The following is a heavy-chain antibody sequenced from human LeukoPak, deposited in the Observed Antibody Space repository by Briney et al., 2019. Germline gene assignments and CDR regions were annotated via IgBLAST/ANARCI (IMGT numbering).Heavy chain of an antibody. V-gene: IGHV4-38-2*02. CDR3: AREIVTTYNWFDP. Sequence: PSETLSLTCTVSGYSISSGYYWGWIRQPPGKGLEWIGSIYHGGSTYYNPSLKSRVTISADTSKNQFSLKLSSVTAADTAVYYCAREIVTTYNWFDPWGQGTLVTVSS. J-gene: IGHJ5*02. CDR2: IYHGGST. CDR1: GYSISSGYY. D-gene: IGHD4-17*01.